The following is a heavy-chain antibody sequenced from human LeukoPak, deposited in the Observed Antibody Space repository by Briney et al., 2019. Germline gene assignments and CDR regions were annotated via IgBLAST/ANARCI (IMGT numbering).Heavy chain of an antibody. Sequence: SETLSLTCTVSGGSISSYYWSWIRQPPGKGLEWIGYIYYSGSTNYNPSLKSRVTISVDTSKNRFSLKLSSVTAADTAVYYCARWMLGNYFDYWGQGTLVTVSS. CDR1: GGSISSYY. CDR3: ARWMLGNYFDY. J-gene: IGHJ4*02. D-gene: IGHD2-2*03. CDR2: IYYSGST. V-gene: IGHV4-59*01.